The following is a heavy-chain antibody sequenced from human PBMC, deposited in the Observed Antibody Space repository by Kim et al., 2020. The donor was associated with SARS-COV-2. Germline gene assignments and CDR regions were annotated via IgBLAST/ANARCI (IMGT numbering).Heavy chain of an antibody. CDR1: GFTFSSYW. D-gene: IGHD3-22*01. V-gene: IGHV3-74*01. Sequence: GGSLRLSCTASGFTFSSYWMHWVRQAPGKGLVWVSRINSDGSSTSYADSVKGRITISRDNANNTLYLQMNSLRADDTAVYYCARGVLYYCDSITQAFDIWGQGTMVTVSS. CDR2: INSDGSST. J-gene: IGHJ3*02. CDR3: ARGVLYYCDSITQAFDI.